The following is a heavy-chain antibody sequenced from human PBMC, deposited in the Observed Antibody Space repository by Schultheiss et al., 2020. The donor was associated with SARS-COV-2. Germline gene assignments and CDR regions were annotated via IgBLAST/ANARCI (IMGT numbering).Heavy chain of an antibody. CDR2: INPSGGST. CDR3: AREGGQPVAGYFDY. J-gene: IGHJ4*02. Sequence: ASVKVSCKASGGTFSAYAISWVRQAPGQGLEWMGIINPSGGSTNYAQKLQGRVTMTRDTSTSTVYMELRSLRSEDTAVYYCAREGGQPVAGYFDYWGQGTLVTVSS. CDR1: GGTFSAYA. D-gene: IGHD6-19*01. V-gene: IGHV1-46*04.